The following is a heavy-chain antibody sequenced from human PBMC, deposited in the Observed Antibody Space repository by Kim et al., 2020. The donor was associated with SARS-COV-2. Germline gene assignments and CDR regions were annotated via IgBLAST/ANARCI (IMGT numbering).Heavy chain of an antibody. CDR1: GFTFDDYA. D-gene: IGHD6-19*01. Sequence: SLRLSCAASGFTFDDYAMHWVRQAPGKGLEWVSGISWNSGSIGYADSVKGRFTISRDNAKNSLYLQMNSLRAEDTALYYCAKDISQTWGSGWYFFDYWGQGTLVTVSS. V-gene: IGHV3-9*01. CDR3: AKDISQTWGSGWYFFDY. J-gene: IGHJ4*02. CDR2: ISWNSGSI.